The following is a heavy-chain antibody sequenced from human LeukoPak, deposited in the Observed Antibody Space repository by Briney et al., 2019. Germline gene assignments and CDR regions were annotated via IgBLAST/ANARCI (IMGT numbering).Heavy chain of an antibody. J-gene: IGHJ4*02. CDR1: GDSISSYY. CDR3: ARVTTGGYYNC. Sequence: PSETLSLTCTVSGDSISSYYWSWIRQPPGKGLEWIGYIYYSGSTNYNPSLKSRVTMSVDTSKNQFSLKLSSVTAADTAVYYCARVTTGGYYNCWGQGTLVTVSS. CDR2: IYYSGST. D-gene: IGHD3-22*01. V-gene: IGHV4-59*01.